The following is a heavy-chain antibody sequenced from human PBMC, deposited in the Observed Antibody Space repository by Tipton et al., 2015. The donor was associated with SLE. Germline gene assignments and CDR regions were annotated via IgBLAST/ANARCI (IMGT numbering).Heavy chain of an antibody. V-gene: IGHV4-61*05. CDR1: GGSVSSSDYY. J-gene: IGHJ3*01. CDR3: ARQWPGDVSAFDF. Sequence: TLSLTCSVSGGSVSSSDYYWGWIRQPPGKGLEWIGYVYYGGSTNYNPSLKSRVSISVSTSKNQFSLRLTSVTAADTAVYYCARQWPGDVSAFDFWGQGTVVTVSS. D-gene: IGHD4-17*01. CDR2: VYYGGST.